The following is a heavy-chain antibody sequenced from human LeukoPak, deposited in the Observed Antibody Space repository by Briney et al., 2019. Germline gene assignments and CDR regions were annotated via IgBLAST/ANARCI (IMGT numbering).Heavy chain of an antibody. J-gene: IGHJ4*02. CDR3: ARAQFEPYYLDY. V-gene: IGHV3-21*01. CDR1: GFTFSSYS. D-gene: IGHD3-10*01. CDR2: ISSSSSYI. Sequence: GGSLRLSCAASGFTFSSYSMNWVRQAPGKGLEWVSSISSSSSYIYYADSVKGRFTISRDNAKNSLYLQMNSLRAEDTAVYYCARAQFEPYYLDYWGQGTLVTVSS.